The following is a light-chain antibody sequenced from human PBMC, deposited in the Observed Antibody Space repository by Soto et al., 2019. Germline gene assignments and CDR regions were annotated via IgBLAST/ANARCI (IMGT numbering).Light chain of an antibody. CDR1: SSDVGGYNY. V-gene: IGLV2-11*01. CDR3: CSYAVSYTFPV. J-gene: IGLJ1*01. CDR2: DVS. Sequence: QSALTQPRSVSGSPGQSVTISCTGTSSDVGGYNYVSWYQQHPGKAPKLMIYDVSKRPSGVPGRFSGSKSGNTASLTISGLQAEDLADYYCCSYAVSYTFPVFGSGTKATVL.